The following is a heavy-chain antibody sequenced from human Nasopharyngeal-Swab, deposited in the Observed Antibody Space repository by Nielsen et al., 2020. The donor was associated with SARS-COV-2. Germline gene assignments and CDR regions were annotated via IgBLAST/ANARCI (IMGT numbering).Heavy chain of an antibody. D-gene: IGHD3-16*01. J-gene: IGHJ4*02. CDR3: EREKREGRGGGGKKNGDY. CDR2: INHSGST. Sequence: WIRQPPGKGLEWIGEINHSGSTNYNPSLKSRVTISVDTSKNQFSLKLSSVTAADTAGDYGEREKREGRGGGGKKNGDYKGQGNLGTVSS. V-gene: IGHV4-34*01.